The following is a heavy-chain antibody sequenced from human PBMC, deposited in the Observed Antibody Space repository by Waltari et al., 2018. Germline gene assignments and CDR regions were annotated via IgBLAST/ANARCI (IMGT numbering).Heavy chain of an antibody. J-gene: IGHJ6*03. CDR3: AREPVYSSRHYYYMDV. CDR1: GGTFSSYA. D-gene: IGHD6-13*01. CDR2: IIPILGIA. Sequence: QVQLVQSGTEGKKPGSSVKVYCKASGGTFSSYAISWVRQAPGQGLEWMGGIIPILGIANYAQKFQGRVTITAYKSTSTAYMELSSLRSEDTAVYYCAREPVYSSRHYYYMDVWGKGTTVTVSS. V-gene: IGHV1-69*10.